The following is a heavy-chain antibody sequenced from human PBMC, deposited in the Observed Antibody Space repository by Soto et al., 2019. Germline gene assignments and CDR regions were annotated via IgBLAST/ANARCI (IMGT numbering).Heavy chain of an antibody. CDR1: GFALSRYW. V-gene: IGHV3-74*01. CDR2: INSGGNIT. CDR3: ARSLWSPYFYYGLDV. Sequence: PGGSLRLSCTASGFALSRYWMYWVRQAPGKGLVWVSHINSGGNITPYPDSVRGRFTISRDNSKNTLCLDMHSLTTDDTAVYFCARSLWSPYFYYGLDVWGQGTTVTVSS. J-gene: IGHJ6*02. D-gene: IGHD2-21*01.